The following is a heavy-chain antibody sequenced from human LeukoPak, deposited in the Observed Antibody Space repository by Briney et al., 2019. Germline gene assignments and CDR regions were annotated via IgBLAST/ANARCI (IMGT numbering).Heavy chain of an antibody. J-gene: IGHJ4*02. CDR3: ARVWGYSYGYVLDY. V-gene: IGHV4-59*11. D-gene: IGHD5-18*01. CDR2: IYYSGST. CDR1: GGSISSHY. Sequence: SETLSLTCTVSGGSISSHYWSWIRQPPGKGLEWIGYIYYSGSTNYNPSLKSRVTISVDTSKNQFSLKLSSVTAADTAVYYCARVWGYSYGYVLDYWGQGTLVTVSS.